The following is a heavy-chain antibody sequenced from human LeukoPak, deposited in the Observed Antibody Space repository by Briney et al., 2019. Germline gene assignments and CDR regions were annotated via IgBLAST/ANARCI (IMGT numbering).Heavy chain of an antibody. CDR3: ARETGTVAGNWFDP. J-gene: IGHJ5*02. CDR1: GGSISSYY. V-gene: IGHV4-4*07. Sequence: PSETLSLTCTVSGGSISSYYWSWIRQPAGKGLEWIGRIYTSGSTNYNPSLKSRVTMSVDTSKNQFSLKLSSVAAADTAVYYCARETGTVAGNWFDPWGQGTLVTVSS. D-gene: IGHD6-19*01. CDR2: IYTSGST.